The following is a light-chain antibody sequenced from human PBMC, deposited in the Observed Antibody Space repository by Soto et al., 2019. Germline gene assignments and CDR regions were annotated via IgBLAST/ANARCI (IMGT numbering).Light chain of an antibody. CDR2: GAS. V-gene: IGKV1-39*01. CDR1: QTISNY. Sequence: DIQLTQSPSSLYASIGDRVTITCRASQTISNYLNWYQQQPGKAPKLLVYGASTLQRGVPSRFTGSGSGTVFTLTISGLQPEDFATYHCQQSYSSSRTFGQGTRLAI. CDR3: QQSYSSSRT. J-gene: IGKJ2*01.